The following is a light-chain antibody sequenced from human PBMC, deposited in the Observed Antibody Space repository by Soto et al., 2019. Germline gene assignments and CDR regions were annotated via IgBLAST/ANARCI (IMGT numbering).Light chain of an antibody. CDR2: EGS. CDR1: SSDVGSYNL. Sequence: QSVLTQLASVSGSPGQSITISCTGTSSDVGSYNLVSWYQQHPGKAPKLMIYEGSKRPSGVSNRFSGSKSGNTASLTISGLQAEDEADYYCCSYAGSSTFGVVFGGGTKLTVL. J-gene: IGLJ2*01. CDR3: CSYAGSSTFGVV. V-gene: IGLV2-23*03.